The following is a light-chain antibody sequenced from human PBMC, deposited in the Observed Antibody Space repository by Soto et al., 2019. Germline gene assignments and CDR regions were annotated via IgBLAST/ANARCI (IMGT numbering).Light chain of an antibody. CDR1: QDISNY. CDR3: QQYDNLPRT. CDR2: DAS. V-gene: IGKV1-33*01. J-gene: IGKJ3*01. Sequence: DIPMTQSPSSLSASVGDRVTITCQASQDISNYLNWYQQKPGKAPKLLIYDASNLETGVPSRFSGSGSGTDFTFTISSLQPEHIATYYCQQYDNLPRTFGPGAKVDIK.